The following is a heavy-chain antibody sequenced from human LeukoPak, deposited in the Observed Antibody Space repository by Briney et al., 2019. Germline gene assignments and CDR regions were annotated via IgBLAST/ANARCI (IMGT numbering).Heavy chain of an antibody. V-gene: IGHV3-23*01. CDR3: AKDAVAPGSGGDYFDY. J-gene: IGHJ4*01. Sequence: GGSLRLSCAASGFTFSSNAMSWVRQAPGKGLEGVSVITGNGGRTYYTESVKGRFTISRDNSKNTLSLQMNSLRAEDTAVYYCAKDAVAPGSGGDYFDYWGHGTLVPVSS. CDR2: ITGNGGRT. D-gene: IGHD3-10*01. CDR1: GFTFSSNA.